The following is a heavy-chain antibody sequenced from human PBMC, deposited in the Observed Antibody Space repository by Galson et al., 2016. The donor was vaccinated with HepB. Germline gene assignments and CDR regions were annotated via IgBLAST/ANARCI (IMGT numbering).Heavy chain of an antibody. Sequence: SLRLSCAASGFTFRSYGMHWVRQAPGKGLEWVAVIWYDGSNKYYTDSVKGRFTISRDNSKNTLYLQMNSLRAEDTAVYYCATDGWFGERDYYYYGMDVWGQGTTVTVSS. CDR2: IWYDGSNK. V-gene: IGHV3-33*01. CDR1: GFTFRSYG. CDR3: ATDGWFGERDYYYYGMDV. J-gene: IGHJ6*02. D-gene: IGHD3-10*01.